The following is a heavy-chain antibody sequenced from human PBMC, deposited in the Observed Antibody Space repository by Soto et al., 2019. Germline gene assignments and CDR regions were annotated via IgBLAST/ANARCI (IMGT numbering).Heavy chain of an antibody. Sequence: GGSLILSCAASGFTFSDYYMSWIRQAPGKGLEWVSYISSSGSTIYYADSVKGRFTISRDNAKNSLYLQMNSLRAEDTAVYYCARDHCSSTSCFYYYYYMDVWGKGTTVTVSS. D-gene: IGHD2-2*01. CDR3: ARDHCSSTSCFYYYYYMDV. CDR1: GFTFSDYY. V-gene: IGHV3-11*01. CDR2: ISSSGSTI. J-gene: IGHJ6*03.